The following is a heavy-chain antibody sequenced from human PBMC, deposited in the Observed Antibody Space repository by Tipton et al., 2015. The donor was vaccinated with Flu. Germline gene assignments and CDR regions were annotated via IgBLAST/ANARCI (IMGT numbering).Heavy chain of an antibody. D-gene: IGHD3-22*01. Sequence: TLSLTCTVSGGSISSGSYYWSWIRQPAGKGLEWIVRIDTSGSSNYNPSLKSRVTISVDTSKNQFSLTLSSVTAADTAVYYCACEGFVSSGYRAGVAFDIWGQGTMVTVFS. V-gene: IGHV4-61*02. CDR1: GGSISSGSYY. J-gene: IGHJ3*02. CDR2: IDTSGSS. CDR3: ACEGFVSSGYRAGVAFDI.